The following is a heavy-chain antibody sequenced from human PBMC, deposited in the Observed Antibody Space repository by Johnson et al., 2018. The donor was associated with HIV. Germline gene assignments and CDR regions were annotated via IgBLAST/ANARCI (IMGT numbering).Heavy chain of an antibody. J-gene: IGHJ3*01. CDR2: IYSDGST. Sequence: MQLVESGGGLVQPGGSLRLSCAASGFTVSRDYMSWVRQAPGKGLEWVSVIYSDGSTYYADSVKGRFSISRDNSKNTLYLQMNSLTADDTAVYYCTRGGGAYCGGDCLRTFDVWGQGTMVTVSS. V-gene: IGHV3-66*01. CDR3: TRGGGAYCGGDCLRTFDV. D-gene: IGHD2-21*02. CDR1: GFTVSRDY.